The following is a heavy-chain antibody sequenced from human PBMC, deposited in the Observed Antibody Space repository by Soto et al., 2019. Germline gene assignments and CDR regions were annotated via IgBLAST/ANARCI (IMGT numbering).Heavy chain of an antibody. CDR3: ARTEGRSTRGDY. CDR2: ISTYNGDT. V-gene: IGHV1-18*01. Sequence: QVQLVQSGAEVKKPGASVRVSCKASGYSFTTYGVTWLRQAPGQGLEWMGWISTYNGDTRVAQQHQGRVTLTTDTSTNAAHMELRSLRSDDTAIYYCARTEGRSTRGDYWGQGTLVTVSS. CDR1: GYSFTTYG. D-gene: IGHD2-8*01. J-gene: IGHJ4*02.